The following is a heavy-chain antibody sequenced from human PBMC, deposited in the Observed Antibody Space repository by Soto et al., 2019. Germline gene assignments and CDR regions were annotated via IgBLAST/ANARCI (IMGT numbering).Heavy chain of an antibody. CDR1: GFSFGSCA. J-gene: IGHJ4*02. CDR2: ISASGGGT. Sequence: GGSLRLSCASSGFSFGSCAMTWVRQAPGKGLEWVSTISASGGGTYFADSVKGRFSISRDQSKNTLFLQMNCLRAEDTAIYYCAKSRPAGPAVNFDYWGQGTLVTVSS. V-gene: IGHV3-23*01. D-gene: IGHD6-6*01. CDR3: AKSRPAGPAVNFDY.